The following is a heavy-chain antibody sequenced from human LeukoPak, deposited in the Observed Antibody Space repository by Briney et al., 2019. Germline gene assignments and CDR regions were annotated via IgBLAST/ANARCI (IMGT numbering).Heavy chain of an antibody. CDR1: GFTFGDYA. Sequence: GGSLRLSCTASGFTFGDYAMSWVRQAAGNGLEWVGFIRSKAYGGTTEYAASVKGRFTISRDDSKSIAYLQMNSLKTEDTAVYYCTRGYNWNYGYFDNWGQGTLVTVSS. J-gene: IGHJ4*02. V-gene: IGHV3-49*04. D-gene: IGHD1-7*01. CDR2: IRSKAYGGTT. CDR3: TRGYNWNYGYFDN.